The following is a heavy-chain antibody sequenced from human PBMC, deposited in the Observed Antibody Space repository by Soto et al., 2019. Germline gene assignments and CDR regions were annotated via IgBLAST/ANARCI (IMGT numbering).Heavy chain of an antibody. CDR1: GGTPSNSA. V-gene: IGHV1-69*01. CDR3: GGGLIVVVGSHTYYGMDV. Sequence: QVHLLLQSGAEVKKPGSSVKVSCKASGGTPSNSAISWVRQAPGQGLEWMGGIIPVFGLVKYTLNFQGRVTIMADESTNIAYMELVSLGHEETAVYYCGGGLIVVVGSHTYYGMDVWCQGTTGSVSS. J-gene: IGHJ6*02. D-gene: IGHD3-22*01. CDR2: IIPVFGLV.